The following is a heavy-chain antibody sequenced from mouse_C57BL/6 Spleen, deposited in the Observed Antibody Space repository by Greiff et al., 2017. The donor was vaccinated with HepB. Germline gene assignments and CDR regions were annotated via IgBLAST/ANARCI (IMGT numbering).Heavy chain of an antibody. Sequence: EVKVVESGGGLVKPGGSLKLSCAASGFTFSSYAMSWVRQTPEKRLEWVATISDGGSYTYYPDNVKGRFTISRDNAKNNLYLQMSHLKSEDTAMYYCARGTGPFDYWGQGTTRTVSS. CDR2: ISDGGSYT. D-gene: IGHD4-1*01. CDR3: ARGTGPFDY. V-gene: IGHV5-4*03. J-gene: IGHJ2*01. CDR1: GFTFSSYA.